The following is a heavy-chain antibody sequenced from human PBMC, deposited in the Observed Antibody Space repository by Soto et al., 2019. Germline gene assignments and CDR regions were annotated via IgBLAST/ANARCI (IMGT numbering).Heavy chain of an antibody. CDR1: GDSISSGGYY. CDR2: IYYSRST. V-gene: IGHV4-31*03. D-gene: IGHD2-15*01. CDR3: ARGSTVAAILFDY. J-gene: IGHJ4*02. Sequence: SETLSLTCTVSGDSISSGGYYWSWIRQHPGKSLERIGYIYYSRSTYYNPSLKSRFILSVDTSKNQFFLKLSSVTAADTAVYYCARGSTVAAILFDYWGQGTLVTVS.